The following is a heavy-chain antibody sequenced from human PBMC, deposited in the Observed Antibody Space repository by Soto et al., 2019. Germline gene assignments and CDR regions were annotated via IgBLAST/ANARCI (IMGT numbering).Heavy chain of an antibody. CDR1: GGTFSSYA. CDR3: ARDLKDIVVVPAANYYYYYGMDV. Sequence: ASVKVSCKASGGTFSSYAISWVRQAPGQGLEWMGGIIPIFGTANYAQKFQGRVTITADESTSTAYMELSSLRSEDTAVYHCARDLKDIVVVPAANYYYYYGMDVWGQGTTVTVSS. V-gene: IGHV1-69*13. D-gene: IGHD2-2*01. CDR2: IIPIFGTA. J-gene: IGHJ6*02.